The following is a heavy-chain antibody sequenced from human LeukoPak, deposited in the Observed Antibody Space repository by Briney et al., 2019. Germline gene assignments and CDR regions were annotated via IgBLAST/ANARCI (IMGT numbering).Heavy chain of an antibody. Sequence: GGSLRLSCAASGFTFSSYSMNWVRQAPGKGLEWVSYISSSSSTIYYADSVKGRFTISRDNAKNSLYLQMNSLRDEDTAVYYCARDPYDFWSGYYHYGMDVWGQGTTVTVSS. V-gene: IGHV3-48*02. CDR3: ARDPYDFWSGYYHYGMDV. J-gene: IGHJ6*02. CDR2: ISSSSSTI. D-gene: IGHD3-3*01. CDR1: GFTFSSYS.